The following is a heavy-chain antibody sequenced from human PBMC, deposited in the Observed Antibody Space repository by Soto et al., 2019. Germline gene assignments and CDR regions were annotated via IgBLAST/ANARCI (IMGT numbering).Heavy chain of an antibody. CDR2: ISSSSSTI. V-gene: IGHV3-48*02. CDR3: ARVIWSGHLTSDL. CDR1: GYTFSSNS. J-gene: IGHJ5*02. D-gene: IGHD3-3*01. Sequence: GGSLRLSCAASGYTFSSNSMNWVRQAPGKGLEWISYISSSSSTIYADSVKGRFTISRDNAKNSLYLQMNSLRDEDTAVYYCARVIWSGHLTSDLWGQGTLVTVSS.